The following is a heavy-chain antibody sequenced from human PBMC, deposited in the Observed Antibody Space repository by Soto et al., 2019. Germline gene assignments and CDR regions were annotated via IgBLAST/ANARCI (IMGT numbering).Heavy chain of an antibody. CDR2: VYPSGSA. Sequence: PSETLSLTCTVSGGSVSDYYWNWIRQTPGKGLEYIGYVYPSGSAYYSPSLRSRLTISIDTSKNQFSLKLTSVTAADAAVYYCARGRERWLQTPFDYWGQGALVTVS. CDR3: ARGRERWLQTPFDY. CDR1: GGSVSDYY. V-gene: IGHV4-59*02. D-gene: IGHD5-12*01. J-gene: IGHJ4*02.